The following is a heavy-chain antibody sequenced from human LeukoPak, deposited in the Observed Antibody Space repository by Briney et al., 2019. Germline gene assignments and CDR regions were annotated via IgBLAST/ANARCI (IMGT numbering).Heavy chain of an antibody. CDR2: INHSGST. D-gene: IGHD4-17*01. CDR3: ARAPSTVTTVGYGMDV. CDR1: GGSFSGYY. J-gene: IGHJ6*02. V-gene: IGHV4-34*01. Sequence: PSETLSLTCAVYGGSFSGYYWSWIRQPPGKGLEWIGEINHSGSTNYNPSLKSRVTISVDTSKNQFSLKLSSVTAADTAVYYCARAPSTVTTVGYGMDVWGQGTTVTVSS.